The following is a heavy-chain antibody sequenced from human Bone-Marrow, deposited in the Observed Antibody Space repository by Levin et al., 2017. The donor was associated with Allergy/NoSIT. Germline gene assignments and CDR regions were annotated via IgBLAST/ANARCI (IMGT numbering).Heavy chain of an antibody. Sequence: ASVKVSCKASGYTFTGYYMHWVRQAPGQGLEWMGWINPNSGGTNYAQKFQGRVTMTRDTSISTAYMELSRLRSDDTAVYYCANNHHRYSSGWWRFDYWGQGTLVTVSS. D-gene: IGHD6-19*01. V-gene: IGHV1-2*02. CDR1: GYTFTGYY. J-gene: IGHJ4*02. CDR3: ANNHHRYSSGWWRFDY. CDR2: INPNSGGT.